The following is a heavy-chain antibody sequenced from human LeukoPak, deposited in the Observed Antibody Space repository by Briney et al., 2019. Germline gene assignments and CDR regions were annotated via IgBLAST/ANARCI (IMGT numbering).Heavy chain of an antibody. CDR2: FSGSGGST. CDR1: GFTFSSYA. CDR3: AKEYTNWYSSAWYGY. V-gene: IGHV3-23*01. D-gene: IGHD6-19*01. Sequence: GGSLRLSCAASGFTFSSYAMSWVRQAPGKGLEWVSAFSGSGGSTYYADSVKGRFTISRDNSKNTLYLQMNSLRAEDTAIYYCAKEYTNWYSSAWYGYWGQGTLVTVSS. J-gene: IGHJ1*01.